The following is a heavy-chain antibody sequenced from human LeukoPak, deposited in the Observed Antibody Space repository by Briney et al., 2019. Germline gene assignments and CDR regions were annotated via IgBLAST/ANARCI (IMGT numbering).Heavy chain of an antibody. CDR3: ARGGLVGANDFDY. CDR1: GFTFSSYA. D-gene: IGHD1-26*01. Sequence: GGSLRLSCAASGFTFSSYAMSWVRQAPGKGLEWVSSISSSSSYIYYADSVKGRFTISRDNAKNSLYLQMNSLRAEDTAVYYCARGGLVGANDFDYWGQGTLVTVSS. CDR2: ISSSSSYI. V-gene: IGHV3-21*01. J-gene: IGHJ4*02.